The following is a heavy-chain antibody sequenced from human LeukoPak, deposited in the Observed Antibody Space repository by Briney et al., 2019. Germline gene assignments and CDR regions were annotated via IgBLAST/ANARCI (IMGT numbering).Heavy chain of an antibody. CDR3: ARRGGTDYYHCMDV. V-gene: IGHV4-59*08. J-gene: IGHJ6*02. CDR2: IYYSGST. D-gene: IGHD1-1*01. CDR1: GGSINSYY. Sequence: SETLSLTCTVSGGSINSYYWSWIRQPPGKGLDWIGYIYYSGSTNYNPSLKSRVTISVDTSKNQFSLKLSSVTAADTAVYYCARRGGTDYYHCMDVWGQGTTVTVSS.